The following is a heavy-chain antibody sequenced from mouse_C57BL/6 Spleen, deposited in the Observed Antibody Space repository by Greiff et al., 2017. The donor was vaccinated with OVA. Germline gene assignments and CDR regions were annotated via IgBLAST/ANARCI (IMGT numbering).Heavy chain of an antibody. Sequence: EVNLVESGGGLVQSGRSLRLSCATSGFTFSDFYMEWVRQAPGKGLEWIAASRNKANDYTTEYSASVKGRFIVSRDTSQSILYLQMNALRAEDTAIYYCARDGSTYFDYWGQGTTLTVSS. J-gene: IGHJ2*01. V-gene: IGHV7-1*01. CDR2: SRNKANDYTT. D-gene: IGHD1-1*01. CDR3: ARDGSTYFDY. CDR1: GFTFSDFY.